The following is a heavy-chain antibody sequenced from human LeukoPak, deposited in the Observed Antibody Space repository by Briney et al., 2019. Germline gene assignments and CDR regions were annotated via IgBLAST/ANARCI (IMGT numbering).Heavy chain of an antibody. D-gene: IGHD3-16*01. CDR2: INWNSNRI. CDR3: AREWGDDSGVLDY. Sequence: PGGSLRLSCVASGFTFSSYEMNWVRQAPGKGLEWVSGINWNSNRISYADSVKGRFTISRDNAKNSLYLQMNSLRAEDTAVYYCAREWGDDSGVLDYWGQGTLVTVSS. V-gene: IGHV3-48*03. CDR1: GFTFSSYE. J-gene: IGHJ4*02.